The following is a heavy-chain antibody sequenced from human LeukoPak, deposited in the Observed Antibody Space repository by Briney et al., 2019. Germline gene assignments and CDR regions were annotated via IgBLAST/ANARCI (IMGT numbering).Heavy chain of an antibody. J-gene: IGHJ5*02. D-gene: IGHD3-22*01. Sequence: SETLSLTCSVSGYSISSGYYWGWIRQPPGKGLEWIGNIYHDGNTYYNPSLKSRVTISVDTSKNQFSLKLSSVTAADTAVYYCARDLGAYYYDSSGYKNWFDPWGQGTLVTVSS. CDR1: GYSISSGYY. CDR3: ARDLGAYYYDSSGYKNWFDP. V-gene: IGHV4-38-2*02. CDR2: IYHDGNT.